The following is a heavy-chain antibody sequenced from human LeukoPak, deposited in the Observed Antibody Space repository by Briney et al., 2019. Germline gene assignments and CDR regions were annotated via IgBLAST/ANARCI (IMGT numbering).Heavy chain of an antibody. CDR2: ISSSSSTI. J-gene: IGHJ4*02. V-gene: IGHV3-48*01. Sequence: AGGSLRLSCAASGFTFSSYSMNWVRQAPGKGLEWVSYISSSSSTIYYADSVKGRFTISRDNAKNSLYLQMNSLRAEDTAVYYCARGDYYYDSSGYPPFDYWGQGTLVTVSS. D-gene: IGHD3-22*01. CDR3: ARGDYYYDSSGYPPFDY. CDR1: GFTFSSYS.